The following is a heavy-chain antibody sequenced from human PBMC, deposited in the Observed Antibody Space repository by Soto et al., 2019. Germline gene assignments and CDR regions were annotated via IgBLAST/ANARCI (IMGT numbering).Heavy chain of an antibody. Sequence: GGSLRLSCAASGFTFSSYGMHWVRQAPGKGLEWVAVISYDGSNKYYADSVKGRFTISRDNSKNTLYLQMNSLRAEDTAVYYCAKGGSYCTNGVCFPYYYYYGMDVWGQGTTVTVSS. CDR2: ISYDGSNK. V-gene: IGHV3-30*18. J-gene: IGHJ6*02. D-gene: IGHD2-8*01. CDR3: AKGGSYCTNGVCFPYYYYYGMDV. CDR1: GFTFSSYG.